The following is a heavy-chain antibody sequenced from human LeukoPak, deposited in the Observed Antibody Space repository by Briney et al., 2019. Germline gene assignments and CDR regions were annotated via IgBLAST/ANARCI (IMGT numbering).Heavy chain of an antibody. CDR1: GFTFTNYG. Sequence: ASVKVSCKASGFTFTNYGFSWVRQAPGQGLEWMGWINPNSGGTNYAQKFQGRVTMTRDTSISTAYMELSRLRSDDTAVYYCARANYDFWSGSLDVWGQGTTVTVSS. V-gene: IGHV1-2*02. CDR3: ARANYDFWSGSLDV. D-gene: IGHD3-3*01. J-gene: IGHJ6*02. CDR2: INPNSGGT.